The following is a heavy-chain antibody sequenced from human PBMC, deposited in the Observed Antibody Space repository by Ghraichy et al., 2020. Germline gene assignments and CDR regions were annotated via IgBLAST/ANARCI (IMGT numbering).Heavy chain of an antibody. D-gene: IGHD3-9*01. Sequence: GGSLRLSCAASGFTFSSYGMHWVRQAPGKGLEWVAVISYDGSNKYYADSVKGRFTISRDNSKNTLYLQMNSLRAEDTAVYYCAKDFDWNSNYFDYWGQGTLVTVSS. CDR3: AKDFDWNSNYFDY. CDR2: ISYDGSNK. CDR1: GFTFSSYG. V-gene: IGHV3-30*18. J-gene: IGHJ4*02.